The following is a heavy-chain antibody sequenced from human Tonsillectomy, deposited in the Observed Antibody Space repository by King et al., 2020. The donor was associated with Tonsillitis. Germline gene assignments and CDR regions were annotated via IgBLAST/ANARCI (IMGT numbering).Heavy chain of an antibody. Sequence: QLVQSGGGLVQPGGSPRLSCAASGFTFSNYAMSWVRQAPGKGLEWVSVIYTGDNNTYYADSVKGRFTISRDNSKNTVYLQMNSLRAEDTAVYYCAKEDFNVLTTYYPDYWGQGTLVTVSS. V-gene: IGHV3-23*03. CDR2: IYTGDNNT. D-gene: IGHD3-9*01. CDR3: AKEDFNVLTTYYPDY. CDR1: GFTFSNYA. J-gene: IGHJ4*02.